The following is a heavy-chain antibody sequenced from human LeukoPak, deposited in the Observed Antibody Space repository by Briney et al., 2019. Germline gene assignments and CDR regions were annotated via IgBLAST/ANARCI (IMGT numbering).Heavy chain of an antibody. CDR1: GFTFGDHA. Sequence: HTGGSLRLSCTASGFTFGDHAMSWVRQAPGKGLEWVGFIRSKAYGGTTEYAASVKGRFTISRDDSKSIAYLQMNSLKTEDTAVYYCTRAPYSSSWYADYWGQGTLVTVSS. CDR3: TRAPYSSSWYADY. J-gene: IGHJ4*02. V-gene: IGHV3-49*04. CDR2: IRSKAYGGTT. D-gene: IGHD6-13*01.